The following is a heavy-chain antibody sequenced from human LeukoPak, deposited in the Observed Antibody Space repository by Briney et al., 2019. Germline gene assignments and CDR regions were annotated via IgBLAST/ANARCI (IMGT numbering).Heavy chain of an antibody. V-gene: IGHV4-39*01. CDR3: ARSSSGWSLDY. D-gene: IGHD6-19*01. CDR2: IYYSGGT. Sequence: SETLSLTCTVSGGSISSSSYYWGWIRQPPGKGLEWIGSIYYSGGTYYKPSLKNRVTISVDTSKNQFSLKLSSVTAADTAVYYCARSSSGWSLDYWGQGTLVTVSS. CDR1: GGSISSSSYY. J-gene: IGHJ4*02.